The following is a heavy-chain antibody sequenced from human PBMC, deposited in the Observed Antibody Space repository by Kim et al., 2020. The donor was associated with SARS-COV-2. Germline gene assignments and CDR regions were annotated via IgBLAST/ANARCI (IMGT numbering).Heavy chain of an antibody. J-gene: IGHJ6*03. CDR2: ISSSGSTI. CDR1: GFTFSDHY. Sequence: GGSLRLSCAASGFTFSDHYMSWIRQAPGKGLEWISYISSSGSTIYYADSVKGRFTISRDNAKNSLYLQMDNLRAEDTAVYYCARDRNDFWSGRGQLNNYYYMDVWGKGTTVTVSS. D-gene: IGHD3-3*01. V-gene: IGHV3-11*01. CDR3: ARDRNDFWSGRGQLNNYYYMDV.